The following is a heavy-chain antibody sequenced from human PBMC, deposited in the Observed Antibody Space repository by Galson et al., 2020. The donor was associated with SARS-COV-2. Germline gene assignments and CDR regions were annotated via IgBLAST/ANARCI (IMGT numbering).Heavy chain of an antibody. CDR1: GDSVKSAGYY. D-gene: IGHD3-10*01. J-gene: IGHJ6*02. CDR3: ARAGLYYFGSGTFYKRDFYGMDV. CDR2: IHYSGSP. Sequence: ASETLSLTCAVSGDSVKSAGYYWTWIRQRPGKGLEWIGHIHYSGSPFYNPSLRSRVSISADTPNNQFSLTLTSVTAADTAVYYCARAGLYYFGSGTFYKRDFYGMDVWGQGTTVFVSS. V-gene: IGHV4-31*11.